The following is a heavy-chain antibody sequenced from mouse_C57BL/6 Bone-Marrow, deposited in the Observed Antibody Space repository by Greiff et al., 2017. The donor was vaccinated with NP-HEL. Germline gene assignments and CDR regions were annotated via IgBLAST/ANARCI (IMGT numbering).Heavy chain of an antibody. CDR3: TTWPGAY. J-gene: IGHJ3*01. CDR2: IDPENGDT. CDR1: GFNIKDDY. Sequence: EVQLQQSGAELVRPGASVKLSCTASGFNIKDDYMHWVKQRPEQGLEWIGWIDPENGDTEYASKFQGKATITADPSSNTAYLQLSSLTSEDTAVYYCTTWPGAYWGQGTLVTDSA. V-gene: IGHV14-4*01.